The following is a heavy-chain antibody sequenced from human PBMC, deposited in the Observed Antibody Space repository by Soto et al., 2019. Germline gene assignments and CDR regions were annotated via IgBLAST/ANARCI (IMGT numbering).Heavy chain of an antibody. CDR3: ARVVGKNYFDR. V-gene: IGHV4-59*01. J-gene: IGHJ5*02. CDR1: GGSISGYY. CDR2: IYYTGST. Sequence: PSETLSLTCTVSGGSISGYYWSWIRQPPGKGLEWIGYIYYTGSTYYNPSLKSRVTISLDTSRNQFSLKLTSVTAADTAVYYCARVVGKNYFDRWGQGTLVTVSS. D-gene: IGHD1-7*01.